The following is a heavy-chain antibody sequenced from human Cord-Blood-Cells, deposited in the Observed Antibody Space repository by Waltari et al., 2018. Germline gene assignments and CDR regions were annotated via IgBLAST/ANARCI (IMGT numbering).Heavy chain of an antibody. J-gene: IGHJ4*02. CDR1: YY. CDR2: INPNSGGT. V-gene: IGHV1-2*02. D-gene: IGHD5-12*01. CDR3: ARGEMATIDY. Sequence: YYMHWVRQAPGQGLEWMGWINPNSGGTNYAQKFQGRVTMTRDTSISTAYMELSRLRSDDTAVYYCARGEMATIDYWGQGTLVTVSS.